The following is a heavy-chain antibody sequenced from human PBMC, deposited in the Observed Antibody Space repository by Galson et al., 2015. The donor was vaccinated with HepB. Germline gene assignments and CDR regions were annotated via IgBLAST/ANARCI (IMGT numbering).Heavy chain of an antibody. CDR1: GYTFTSYA. V-gene: IGHV1-3*01. CDR3: ARDLYSSSSGYAY. J-gene: IGHJ4*02. Sequence: SVKVSCKDSGYTFTSYAIHWVRQAPGQRLEWMGWINAGNGNTKYSQKFQGRVTITRDTSASTAYMELSSLRSEDTAVYYCARDLYSSSSGYAYWGQGTLVTVSS. CDR2: INAGNGNT. D-gene: IGHD6-6*01.